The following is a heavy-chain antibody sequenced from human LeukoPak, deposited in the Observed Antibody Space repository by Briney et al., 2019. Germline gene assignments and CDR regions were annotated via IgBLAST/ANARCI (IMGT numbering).Heavy chain of an antibody. V-gene: IGHV4-59*08. D-gene: IGHD3-10*01. Sequence: PSETLSLTCTVSGGSISSYYWSWIRQPPGKGLEWIGYIYYSGSTNYNPSLKSRVTISVDTSKNQFSLKLSSVTAADTAVYYCASPITMVRVFDYWGQGTLVTVSS. CDR3: ASPITMVRVFDY. CDR2: IYYSGST. CDR1: GGSISSYY. J-gene: IGHJ4*02.